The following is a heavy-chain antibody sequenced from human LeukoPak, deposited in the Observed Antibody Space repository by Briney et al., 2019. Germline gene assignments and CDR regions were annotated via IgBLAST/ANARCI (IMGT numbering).Heavy chain of an antibody. J-gene: IGHJ4*02. Sequence: RASVKVSCKASGYTFTSYAISWVRQAPGQGLEWMGGIIPIFGTANYAQKFQGRVTITADESTSTAYMELSSLRSEDTAVYYCARREKANTQYGSFDYWGQGTLVTVSS. CDR3: ARREKANTQYGSFDY. CDR1: GYTFTSYA. D-gene: IGHD5-24*01. V-gene: IGHV1-69*13. CDR2: IIPIFGTA.